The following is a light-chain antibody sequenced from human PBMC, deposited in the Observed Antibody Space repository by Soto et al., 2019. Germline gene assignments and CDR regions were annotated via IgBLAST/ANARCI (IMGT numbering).Light chain of an antibody. CDR3: QQYNSYSQT. Sequence: DIQMTQSPSTLSASVGDRVTITCRASQSISNYLAWYQQKPGIAPNLLIYDASSLESGVPSRFSGSGSGTELTLTMISLQPDDFATYYCQQYNSYSQTFGQGTKVEIK. CDR1: QSISNY. V-gene: IGKV1-5*01. J-gene: IGKJ1*01. CDR2: DAS.